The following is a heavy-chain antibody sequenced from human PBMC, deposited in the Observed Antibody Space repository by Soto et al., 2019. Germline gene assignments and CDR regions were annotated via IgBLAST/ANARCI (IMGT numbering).Heavy chain of an antibody. V-gene: IGHV1-69*13. CDR3: ARGASYYDYVWGSYRSGNDAFDI. CDR2: IIPISGTA. D-gene: IGHD3-16*02. J-gene: IGHJ3*02. CDR1: GPTFSSYA. Sequence: ETSVKVTCKDSGPTFSSYAISWWRQAPGLGLEYMAGIIPISGTANYAQKFQGRVTITADESTSTAYMELSSLRSEDTAVYYCARGASYYDYVWGSYRSGNDAFDIWGQGTMVTVSS.